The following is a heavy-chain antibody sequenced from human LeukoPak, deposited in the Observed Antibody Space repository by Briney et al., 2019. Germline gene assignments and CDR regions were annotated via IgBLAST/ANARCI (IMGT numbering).Heavy chain of an antibody. V-gene: IGHV4-30-2*01. CDR3: AREGPNTAMVRYFDY. J-gene: IGHJ4*02. CDR1: GGSISSGGYS. CDR2: IYHSGST. D-gene: IGHD5-18*01. Sequence: SETLSLTCAVSGGSISSGGYSWSWIRQPPGKGLEWIGYIYHSGSTYYNPSLKSRVTISVDRSKNQFSLKLSSVTAADTAVYYCAREGPNTAMVRYFDYWGQGTLVTVSS.